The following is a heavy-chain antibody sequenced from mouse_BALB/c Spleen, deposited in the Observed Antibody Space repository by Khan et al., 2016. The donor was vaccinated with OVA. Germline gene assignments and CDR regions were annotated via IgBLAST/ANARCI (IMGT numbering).Heavy chain of an antibody. CDR2: INPHIGET. J-gene: IGHJ2*01. D-gene: IGHD1-1*01. Sequence: EVELVESGPELVKPGASVKISCKASGYSFTGYFMNWVMQSHGKSLEWIGRINPHIGETFYNQKFKGKATLTVDESSSTANMGLRSLSSEDSAVYYCARKNGSDFDYWGQGTTLTVSS. CDR1: GYSFTGYF. V-gene: IGHV1-20*02. CDR3: ARKNGSDFDY.